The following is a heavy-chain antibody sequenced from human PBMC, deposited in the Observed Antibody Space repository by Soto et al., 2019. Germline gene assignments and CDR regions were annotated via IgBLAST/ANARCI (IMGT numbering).Heavy chain of an antibody. CDR3: ARGWYYDSSGYLNWFDP. J-gene: IGHJ5*02. CDR2: IIPILGIA. D-gene: IGHD3-22*01. V-gene: IGHV1-69*02. CDR1: GGTFSSYT. Sequence: QVQLVQSGAEVKKPGSSVKVSCKASGGTFSSYTISWVRQAPGQGLEWMGRIIPILGIANYAQKFQGRVTITADESTSTAYMELSSLRSEDTAVYYCARGWYYDSSGYLNWFDPWGQGTLVTVSS.